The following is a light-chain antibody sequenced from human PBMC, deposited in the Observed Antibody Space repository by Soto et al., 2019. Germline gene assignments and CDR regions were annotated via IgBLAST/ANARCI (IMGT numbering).Light chain of an antibody. Sequence: DIQVTQSPSSVSASGGDRVTSTCRASQGIGDRLAWYQQKPGKAPKVLIYAASSLRSGVPSRFGGSRSGTDYTLTISSLQPEDIATYYCQQTYSDFRTFGGGTKVDIK. V-gene: IGKV1-12*01. J-gene: IGKJ4*01. CDR3: QQTYSDFRT. CDR2: AAS. CDR1: QGIGDR.